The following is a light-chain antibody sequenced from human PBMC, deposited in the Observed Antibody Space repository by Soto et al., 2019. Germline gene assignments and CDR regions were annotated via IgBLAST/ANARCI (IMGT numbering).Light chain of an antibody. V-gene: IGLV2-18*01. J-gene: IGLJ1*01. Sequence: QSALTQPPSVSGSPGQSVTISCTGTSSEVGGYNRVSWYQQPPGTAPKLIIYEVINRPSGVPDRFSGSKSGNTASLTISGLQPEDEAYYCCSVYTPSSVYVFGTGTKVTVL. CDR3: SVYTPSSVYV. CDR2: EVI. CDR1: SSEVGGYNR.